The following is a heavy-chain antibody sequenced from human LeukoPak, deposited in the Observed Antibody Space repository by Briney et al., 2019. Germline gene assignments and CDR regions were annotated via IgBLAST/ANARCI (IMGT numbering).Heavy chain of an antibody. CDR3: AREAQSNYDILSGDGMDV. J-gene: IGHJ6*02. V-gene: IGHV3-48*04. Sequence: GGSLRLSCAASGFTFSSYSMNWVRQAPGKGLEWVSYISSSSTIYYADSVKGRFTISRDNAKNSLYLQMNSLRAEDTAVYYCAREAQSNYDILSGDGMDVWGQGTTVTVSS. CDR2: ISSSSTI. D-gene: IGHD3-9*01. CDR1: GFTFSSYS.